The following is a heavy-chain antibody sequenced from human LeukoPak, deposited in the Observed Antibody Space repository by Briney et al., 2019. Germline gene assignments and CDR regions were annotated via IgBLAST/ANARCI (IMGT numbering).Heavy chain of an antibody. Sequence: AGSLRLSCAASGFTFSSYWMSWVRQAPGKGLPWVANIKQDGSEKYYVDSVKGRFTISRDNAKNSLYLQMNSLRAEDTALYYCAKAMGYDILTGSNWFDPWGQGTLVTVSS. CDR1: GFTFSSYW. V-gene: IGHV3-7*03. CDR3: AKAMGYDILTGSNWFDP. J-gene: IGHJ5*02. D-gene: IGHD3-9*01. CDR2: IKQDGSEK.